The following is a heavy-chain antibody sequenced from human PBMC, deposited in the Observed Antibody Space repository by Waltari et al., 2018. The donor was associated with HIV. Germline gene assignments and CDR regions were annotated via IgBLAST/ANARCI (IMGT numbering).Heavy chain of an antibody. V-gene: IGHV1-69*13. CDR3: ARAISGGNSLYYYGMDV. CDR1: GGTFSSYA. Sequence: QVQLVQSGAEVKKPGSSVKVSCKASGGTFSSYAISWVRQAPGQGLEWRGGIIPIFGTANYAQKFQGRVTITADESTSTAYMELSSLRSEDTAVYYCARAISGGNSLYYYGMDVWGQGTTVTVSS. CDR2: IIPIFGTA. D-gene: IGHD2-15*01. J-gene: IGHJ6*02.